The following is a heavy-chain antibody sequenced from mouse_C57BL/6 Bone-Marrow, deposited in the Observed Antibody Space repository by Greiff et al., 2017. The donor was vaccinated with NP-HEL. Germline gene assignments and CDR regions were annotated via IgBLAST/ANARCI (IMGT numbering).Heavy chain of an antibody. Sequence: QVQLQQPGAELVMPGASVKLSCKASGYTFTSYWMHWVKQRPGQGLEWIGEIDPSDSYTNYNQKFKGKSTLTVDKSSSTAYMQLSSLTSEDSAVYYCARDRGSSYDYWGQGTTLTVSS. V-gene: IGHV1-69*01. D-gene: IGHD1-1*01. CDR3: ARDRGSSYDY. J-gene: IGHJ2*01. CDR1: GYTFTSYW. CDR2: IDPSDSYT.